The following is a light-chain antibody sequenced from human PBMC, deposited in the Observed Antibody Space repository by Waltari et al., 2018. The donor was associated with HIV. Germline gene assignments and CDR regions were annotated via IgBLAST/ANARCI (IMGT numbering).Light chain of an antibody. J-gene: IGKJ1*01. CDR1: QSISNN. CDR2: GAS. Sequence: EIVMTQSPASLSMSPGESATLSCRASQSISNNLAWYHQKPGQAPSLLIYGASTRATGIPARFSGSGSGTEFTLTISSLQPEDFALYYCQQYDNWPPRFGQGTKVEIK. CDR3: QQYDNWPPR. V-gene: IGKV3-15*01.